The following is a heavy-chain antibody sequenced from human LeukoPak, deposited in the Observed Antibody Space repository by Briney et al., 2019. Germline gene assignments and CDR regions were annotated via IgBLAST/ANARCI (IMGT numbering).Heavy chain of an antibody. J-gene: IGHJ4*02. V-gene: IGHV4-61*05. CDR1: GGSISSSSYY. D-gene: IGHD6-13*01. CDR2: IYYSGST. CDR3: ARVVAAAAGTFDY. Sequence: SETLSLTCTVSGGSISSSSYYWGWIRQPPGKGLEWIGYIYYSGSTNYNPSLKSRVTISVDTSKNQFSLKLSSVTAADTAVYYCARVVAAAAGTFDYWGQGTLVTVSS.